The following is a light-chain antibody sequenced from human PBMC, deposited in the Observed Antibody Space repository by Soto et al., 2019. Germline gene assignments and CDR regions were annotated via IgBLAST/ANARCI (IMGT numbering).Light chain of an antibody. J-gene: IGKJ5*01. Sequence: DIQMTQSPTSVSASVGDSVTITCRASQDISSWLAWYQLKPGKDPKLLIYAASSLQSGVPTRFSGSGYWTDFPPTFSSLQPEDFSTYYCQQNKTFPVPFGQGTRLDIK. CDR1: QDISSW. CDR2: AAS. V-gene: IGKV1D-12*01. CDR3: QQNKTFPVP.